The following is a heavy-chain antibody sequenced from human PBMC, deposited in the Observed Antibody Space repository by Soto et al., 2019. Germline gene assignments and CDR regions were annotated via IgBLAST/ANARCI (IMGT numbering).Heavy chain of an antibody. D-gene: IGHD4-17*01. CDR2: IYYSGST. J-gene: IGHJ4*02. Sequence: SETLSLTCTVSGGSVSSGSYYWSWIRQPPGKGLEWIGSIYYSGSTYYNPSLKSRVTISVDTSKNQFSLKLSSVTAADTAVYYCARASTTVTTLDYWGQGTLVTVSS. CDR1: GGSVSSGSYY. CDR3: ARASTTVTTLDY. V-gene: IGHV4-39*07.